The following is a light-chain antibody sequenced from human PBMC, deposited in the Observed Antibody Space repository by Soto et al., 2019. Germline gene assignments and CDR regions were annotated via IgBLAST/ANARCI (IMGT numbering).Light chain of an antibody. Sequence: EIEMTQSPDTLSVSPGERATLSCRASQSVSSSLAWYQQKPGQTPRLLIYGASTRATGIPARFSGSGSGTEFTLTISSLQSEDSAVYYCQQYNNRWTFGQGTKVEIK. CDR3: QQYNNRWT. CDR1: QSVSSS. V-gene: IGKV3-15*01. CDR2: GAS. J-gene: IGKJ1*01.